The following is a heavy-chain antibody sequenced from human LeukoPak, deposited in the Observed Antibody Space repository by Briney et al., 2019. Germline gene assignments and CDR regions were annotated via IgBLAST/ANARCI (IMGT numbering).Heavy chain of an antibody. Sequence: GGSLRLSCAASGFTFSSYAMSWVRRAPGKGLEWVSAISGSGGSTYYVDSVKGRFTISRDNSKNTLYLQMNSLRAEDTAVYYCAKEGYYYDSSGYHWGQGTLVTVSS. CDR3: AKEGYYYDSSGYH. V-gene: IGHV3-23*01. D-gene: IGHD3-22*01. J-gene: IGHJ5*02. CDR1: GFTFSSYA. CDR2: ISGSGGST.